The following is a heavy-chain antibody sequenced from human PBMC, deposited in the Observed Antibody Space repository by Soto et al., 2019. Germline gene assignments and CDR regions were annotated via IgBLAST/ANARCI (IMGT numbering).Heavy chain of an antibody. CDR2: IIPTFGTG. CDR3: ASLDGTLVRGGRSSPYEMDV. D-gene: IGHD3-10*01. V-gene: IGHV1-69*01. Sequence: QVLLVQSGPEVKKPESSVKVSCKASGGTFNNYAINWVRQAPGKGLEWMGGIIPTFGTGNHAQKFQGRVTIIADESPTTGYMELNSLRSEDTAIYYCASLDGTLVRGGRSSPYEMDVWGQGTTVIVSS. J-gene: IGHJ6*02. CDR1: GGTFNNYA.